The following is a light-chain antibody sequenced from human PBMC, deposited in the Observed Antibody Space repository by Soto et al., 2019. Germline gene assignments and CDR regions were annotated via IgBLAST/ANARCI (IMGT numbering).Light chain of an antibody. V-gene: IGKV1-27*01. J-gene: IGKJ3*01. Sequence: DIQMTQSPTSLSASVGDRVTITCRASQGIRNFVAWYQQKPGKAPKLLIYAASTLHSGVPSRFSGSGSGTDFTLTINRLQPEDVATYSCQKYSSVPVFGPGTKVEIK. CDR2: AAS. CDR3: QKYSSVPV. CDR1: QGIRNF.